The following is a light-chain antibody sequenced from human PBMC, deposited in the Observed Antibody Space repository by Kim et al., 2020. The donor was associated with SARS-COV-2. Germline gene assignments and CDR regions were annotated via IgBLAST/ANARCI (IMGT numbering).Light chain of an antibody. Sequence: GDRVTITCRASQDISNYLAWFQLKPGKAPKLLIYAASAVQPGVPSRFSGSVSGTDFTLTVTSLQPEDVATYYCQKCDSAPWTFGQGTKVDIK. CDR2: AAS. CDR3: QKCDSAPWT. CDR1: QDISNY. J-gene: IGKJ1*01. V-gene: IGKV1-27*01.